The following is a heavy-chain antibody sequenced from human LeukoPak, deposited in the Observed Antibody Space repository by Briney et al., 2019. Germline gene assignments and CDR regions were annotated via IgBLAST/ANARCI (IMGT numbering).Heavy chain of an antibody. CDR2: IRYDGSNK. V-gene: IGHV3-30*02. CDR1: GFTFSNYG. D-gene: IGHD2-2*02. J-gene: IGHJ4*02. CDR3: AKDPQLYCSSTSCYTNYFDY. Sequence: GGSLRLSCAASGFTFSNYGMHWVRRAPGKGLEWVAFIRYDGSNKYYADSVTGRFTIFRDSSKKPLYLKMNSLRAEDKAVYYCAKDPQLYCSSTSCYTNYFDYWGQGTLVTVSS.